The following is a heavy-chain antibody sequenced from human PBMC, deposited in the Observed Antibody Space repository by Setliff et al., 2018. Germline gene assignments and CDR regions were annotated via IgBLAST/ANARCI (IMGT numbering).Heavy chain of an antibody. J-gene: IGHJ5*02. CDR2: ISAYSGKA. CDR1: GYTFSDYG. V-gene: IGHV1-18*01. D-gene: IGHD1-7*01. CDR3: ARDQFRNSGGLYS. Sequence: ASVKVSCKASGYTFSDYGITWVRQAPGQGLEWMGWISAYSGKAYYAQKLQDRATMTTDTSTGTAYLELRGLRSDDTAVYYCARDQFRNSGGLYSWGQGTLVTVSS.